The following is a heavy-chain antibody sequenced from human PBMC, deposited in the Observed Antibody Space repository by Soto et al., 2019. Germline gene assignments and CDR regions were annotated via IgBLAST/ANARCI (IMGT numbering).Heavy chain of an antibody. V-gene: IGHV1-69*13. Sequence: SVKVSCKASGDTFSTYTITWVRQAPGQGLEWMGGIIPIFGTANYAQKFQGRVTITADESTSTAYMELSSLRSDDTSVYYCARPTSQTTDFDYWGQGTLVTVSS. CDR3: ARPTSQTTDFDY. D-gene: IGHD4-17*01. CDR2: IIPIFGTA. CDR1: GDTFSTYT. J-gene: IGHJ4*02.